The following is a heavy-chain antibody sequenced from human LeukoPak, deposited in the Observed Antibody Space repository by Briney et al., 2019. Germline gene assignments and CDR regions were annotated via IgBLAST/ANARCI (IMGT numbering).Heavy chain of an antibody. CDR1: GGSISSGSYY. CDR3: ARGSGVIFDY. CDR2: IYTSGST. Sequence: SQTLSLTCTVSGGSISSGSYYWSWIRQPAGKGLEWIGRIYTSGSTNYNPSLKSRVTISVDMSKNQFSLKLSSVTAADPAVYYCARGSGVIFDYWGQGTLLTVPS. J-gene: IGHJ4*02. V-gene: IGHV4-61*02. D-gene: IGHD2-21*01.